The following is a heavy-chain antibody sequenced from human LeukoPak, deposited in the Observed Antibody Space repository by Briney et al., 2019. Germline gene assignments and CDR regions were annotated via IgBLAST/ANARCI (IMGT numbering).Heavy chain of an antibody. CDR2: INHSGST. V-gene: IGHV4-34*01. D-gene: IGHD5-18*01. CDR1: GGSFSGYY. J-gene: IGHJ4*02. CDR3: AREGSRDSYGRPLLFDC. Sequence: TPSETLSLTCAVYGGSFSGYYWSWIRQPPGKGLEWIGEINHSGSTNYNPSLKSRVTISIDTSNNQFSLKLSSVTAADTAVYYCAREGSRDSYGRPLLFDCWGQGTLVTVSS.